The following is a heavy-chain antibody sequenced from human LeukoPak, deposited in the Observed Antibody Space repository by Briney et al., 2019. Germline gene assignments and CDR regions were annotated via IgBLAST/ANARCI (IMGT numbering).Heavy chain of an antibody. D-gene: IGHD3-10*01. CDR2: ISGSGGST. Sequence: PGGSLRLSCAASGFTFSSYAMSWVRQAPGKGLEWVSAISGSGGSTYYADSVKGRFTISRDNSKNTLNLQMNSLRAEDTAVYYCAKVMVRGVRNMPDYWGQGTLVTVSS. J-gene: IGHJ4*02. CDR1: GFTFSSYA. CDR3: AKVMVRGVRNMPDY. V-gene: IGHV3-23*01.